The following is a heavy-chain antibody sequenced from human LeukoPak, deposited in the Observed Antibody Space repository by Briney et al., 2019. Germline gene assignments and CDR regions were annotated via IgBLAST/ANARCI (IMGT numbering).Heavy chain of an antibody. CDR2: ISGSGGST. Sequence: GGSLRLSCAASGFTFSSYAMSWVRQAPGKGLEWVSAISGSGGSTYYADSVKGRFTISRDNSKNTLYLQMNSLRAEDTAVYYCAKHSYCGGDCYPNWFDPWGQGTLVTVSS. J-gene: IGHJ5*02. CDR3: AKHSYCGGDCYPNWFDP. CDR1: GFTFSSYA. D-gene: IGHD2-21*02. V-gene: IGHV3-23*01.